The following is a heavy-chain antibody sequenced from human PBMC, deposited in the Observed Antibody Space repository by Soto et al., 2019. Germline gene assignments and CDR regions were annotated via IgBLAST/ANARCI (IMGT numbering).Heavy chain of an antibody. V-gene: IGHV4-30-2*01. CDR3: VRQGFGALHGLVDV. CDR2: MYHSGST. CDR1: GGSISSGGYS. Sequence: SETRSLTCAVSGGSISSGGYSWSWIRQPPGKGLEWIGYMYHSGSTYYNPSLKSRVTISIGRSKNQFSLKLSSVTAADTAVYYCVRQGFGALHGLVDVWGQGTTVTVSS. D-gene: IGHD3-10*01. J-gene: IGHJ6*02.